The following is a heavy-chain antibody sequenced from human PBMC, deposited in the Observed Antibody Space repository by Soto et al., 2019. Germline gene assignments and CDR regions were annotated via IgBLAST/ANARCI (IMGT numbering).Heavy chain of an antibody. CDR2: INAGNGNT. D-gene: IGHD3-10*01. Sequence: GASVKVSCKASGYTFTSYAMHWVRQAPGQRLEWMGWINAGNGNTKYSQKFQGRVTISSDTSANTASVDLSSLTSEDTAVYYCARGDHSGSWRIDYWGQGTLVTVSS. V-gene: IGHV1-3*01. J-gene: IGHJ4*02. CDR3: ARGDHSGSWRIDY. CDR1: GYTFTSYA.